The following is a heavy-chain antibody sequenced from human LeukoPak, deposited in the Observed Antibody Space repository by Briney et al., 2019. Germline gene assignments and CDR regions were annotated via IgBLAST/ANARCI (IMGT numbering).Heavy chain of an antibody. CDR3: ARADIVATVWFFDY. D-gene: IGHD5-12*01. J-gene: IGHJ4*02. Sequence: GGSLRLSCAASGFTFSSYDIHWVRQATGKGLEWVSGIGTAGEIYYPGSVKGRFTISRENAKNSLYLQMNSLRAEDTAVYYCARADIVATVWFFDYWGQGTLVTVSS. V-gene: IGHV3-13*01. CDR2: IGTAGEI. CDR1: GFTFSSYD.